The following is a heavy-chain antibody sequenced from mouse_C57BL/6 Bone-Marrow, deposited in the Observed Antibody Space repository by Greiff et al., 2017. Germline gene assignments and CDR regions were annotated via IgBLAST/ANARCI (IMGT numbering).Heavy chain of an antibody. Sequence: QVQLKESGAELVKPGASVKMSCNASVYTFTTYPIEWLKQNHGKSLEWIGNFHPYNDDTKYNEKFKGKATLTVEKSSSTVYLELSRLTSDDSAVYYCARGVDYHGSSRWHFDVWGTGTTVTVSS. CDR1: VYTFTTYP. CDR3: ARGVDYHGSSRWHFDV. J-gene: IGHJ1*03. D-gene: IGHD1-1*01. CDR2: FHPYNDDT. V-gene: IGHV1-47*01.